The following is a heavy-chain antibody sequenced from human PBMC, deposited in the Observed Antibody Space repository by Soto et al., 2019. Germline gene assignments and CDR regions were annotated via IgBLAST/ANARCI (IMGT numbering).Heavy chain of an antibody. J-gene: IGHJ3*02. D-gene: IGHD2-21*02. CDR2: ISYDGSNK. CDR1: GFTFSSYA. CDR3: AREGGGDDFNDAFDI. V-gene: IGHV3-30-3*01. Sequence: GGSLRLSCAASGFTFSSYAMHWVRQAPGKGLEWVAVISYDGSNKYYADSVKGRFTISRDNSKNTLYLQMNSLRAEDTAVYYCAREGGGDDFNDAFDIWGQGTMFTVSS.